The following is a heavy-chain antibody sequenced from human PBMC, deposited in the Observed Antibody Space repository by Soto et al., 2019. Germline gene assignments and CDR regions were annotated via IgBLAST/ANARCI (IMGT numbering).Heavy chain of an antibody. CDR2: IIWDGGAT. CDR3: AKCSRAGDNYWFDA. D-gene: IGHD6-13*01. CDR1: VFPFDDYA. Sequence: PGGSLRLSCASSVFPFDDYAMHCLRQAPGKCLEWVSLIIWDGGATDYADSVKGRFTISRDNSKKSLYLQMNSLRAEDTALYYCAKCSRAGDNYWFDAWGQGTLVTVSS. J-gene: IGHJ5*02. V-gene: IGHV3-43D*04.